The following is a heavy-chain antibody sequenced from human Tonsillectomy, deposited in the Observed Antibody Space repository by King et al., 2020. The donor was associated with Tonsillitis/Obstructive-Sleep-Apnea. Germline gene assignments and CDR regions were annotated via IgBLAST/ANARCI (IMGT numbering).Heavy chain of an antibody. D-gene: IGHD5-12*01. CDR1: GGSISSSSYY. Sequence: LQLQESGPGLVKPSETLSLTCTVSGGSISSSSYYWGWIRQPPGKGLEWIGSIYYSGSTYYNPSLKSRVTISVDTSKNQFSLQLSSVTAADTAVYYCALSPRGYEPYYYYGMDVWGQGTTVTVSS. CDR3: ALSPRGYEPYYYYGMDV. V-gene: IGHV4-39*01. CDR2: IYYSGST. J-gene: IGHJ6*02.